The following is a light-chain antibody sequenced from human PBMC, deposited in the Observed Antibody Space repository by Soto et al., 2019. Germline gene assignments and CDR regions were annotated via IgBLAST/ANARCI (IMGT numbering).Light chain of an antibody. CDR1: SSDVGAYNY. J-gene: IGLJ2*01. CDR2: EVS. CDR3: SSYTSSNTLV. Sequence: QSALTQPASVSGSPGQSITISCTGTSSDVGAYNYVSWYQQHPGKAPKLMIFEVSDRPSGVSNRFSGSKSGNTASRPISGLQAEDEGDYYCSSYTSSNTLVFGGGTKLTGL. V-gene: IGLV2-14*01.